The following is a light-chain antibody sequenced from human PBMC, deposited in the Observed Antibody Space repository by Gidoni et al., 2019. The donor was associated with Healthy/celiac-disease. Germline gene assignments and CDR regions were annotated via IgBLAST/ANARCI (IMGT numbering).Light chain of an antibody. J-gene: IGKJ2*01. CDR1: QSVLYSPNNKNY. V-gene: IGKV4-1*01. CDR3: QQYYSTPPYT. Sequence: IVMTHSPDSLAVSLGERATINCKSSQSVLYSPNNKNYLAWYQQKPGQPPKLLIYLASTRESGVPDRFSGSGSGTDFTLTISSLQAEDVAVYYCQQYYSTPPYTFGQGTKLEIK. CDR2: LAS.